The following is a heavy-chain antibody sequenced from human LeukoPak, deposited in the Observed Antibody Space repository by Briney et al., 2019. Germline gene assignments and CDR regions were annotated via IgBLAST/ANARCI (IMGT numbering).Heavy chain of an antibody. J-gene: IGHJ4*02. Sequence: GGSLRLSCAASGFTFSSAWMSWVRQAPGKGLEWVANIKQDGSEKYYVDSVKGRFTISRDNAKNSLYLQMNSLRADDTAVYYCARGGTTFEKWGQGTLVTVSS. CDR1: GFTFSSAW. D-gene: IGHD2/OR15-2a*01. CDR2: IKQDGSEK. V-gene: IGHV3-7*01. CDR3: ARGGTTFEK.